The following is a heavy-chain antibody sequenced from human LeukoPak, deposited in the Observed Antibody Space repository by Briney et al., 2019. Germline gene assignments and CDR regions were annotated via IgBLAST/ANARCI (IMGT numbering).Heavy chain of an antibody. CDR1: GGTFNSYA. V-gene: IGHV1-69*05. D-gene: IGHD6-19*01. J-gene: IGHJ4*02. Sequence: SVKVSCKXSGGTFNSYAISWVRQAPGQGLEWMGRIIPIFGTANYAQKFQGRVTITTDESTSTAYMELSSLRSEDTAVYYCARVMAVADDFDYWGQGTLVTVSS. CDR2: IIPIFGTA. CDR3: ARVMAVADDFDY.